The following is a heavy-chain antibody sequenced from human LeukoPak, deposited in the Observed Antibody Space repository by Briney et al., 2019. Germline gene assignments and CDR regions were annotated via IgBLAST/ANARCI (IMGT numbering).Heavy chain of an antibody. D-gene: IGHD1-1*01. CDR2: ITGSGGGT. CDR3: AKDLYGWKDVGGWFVP. V-gene: IGHV3-23*01. CDR1: GFTFSSYA. Sequence: GGSLPLSCVASGFTFSSYALNWVGQAPGKEVEGVATITGSGGGTYYADSLNGRCTIHIDNSKNTLYLQMYSLRAEDTAVYYCAKDLYGWKDVGGWFVPWGQETLVSVSS. J-gene: IGHJ5*02.